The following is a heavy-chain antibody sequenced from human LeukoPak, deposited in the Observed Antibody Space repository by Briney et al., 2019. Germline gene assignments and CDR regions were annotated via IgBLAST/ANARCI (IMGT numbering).Heavy chain of an antibody. CDR2: IGIRGDT. CDR1: GFTFIDYD. CDR3: ARGGIRVSGIDEFDY. Sequence: GGSLRLSCAASGFTFIDYDMHWVRQVIGKGLEWVSAIGIRGDTHYSGSVKGRFTISRENAESFLYLQMNSLRAEDTAVYYCARGGIRVSGIDEFDYWGQGTLVTVSS. V-gene: IGHV3-13*01. J-gene: IGHJ4*02. D-gene: IGHD6-19*01.